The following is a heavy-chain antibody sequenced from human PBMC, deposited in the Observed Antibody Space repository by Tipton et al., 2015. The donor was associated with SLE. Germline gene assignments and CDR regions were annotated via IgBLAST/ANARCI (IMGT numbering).Heavy chain of an antibody. CDR2: IYHSGTT. J-gene: IGHJ4*02. CDR1: GGSISSSSYY. D-gene: IGHD3-3*01. V-gene: IGHV4-39*07. Sequence: TLSLTCTVSGGSISSSSYYWGWIRQPPGKGLEWIWYIYHSGTTYYNPSLKSRVTISVDTSKNQFSLKLSSVTAADTAVYYCARGNTIFGVGYWGQGTLVTVSS. CDR3: ARGNTIFGVGY.